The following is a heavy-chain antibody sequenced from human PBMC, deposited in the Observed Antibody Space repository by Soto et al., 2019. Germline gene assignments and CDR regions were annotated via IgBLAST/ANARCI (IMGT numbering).Heavy chain of an antibody. J-gene: IGHJ3*02. Sequence: SETLSLTCTVSGGFVNSGGSYWSWIRQHPAKGLEWIGFIYNSGNTYYNPSLQSRVTMSVDASKNQFSLQLSSVTAADTAVYYCARDSVSLLDANSFDIWGQGTVVTVSS. CDR3: ARDSVSLLDANSFDI. CDR1: GGFVNSGGSY. V-gene: IGHV4-31*03. D-gene: IGHD2-21*01. CDR2: IYNSGNT.